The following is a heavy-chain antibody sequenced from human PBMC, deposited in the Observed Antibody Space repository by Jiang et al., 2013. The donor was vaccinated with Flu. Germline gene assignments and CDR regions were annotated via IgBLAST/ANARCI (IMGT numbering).Heavy chain of an antibody. D-gene: IGHD6-13*01. Sequence: SVKVSCKASGYTFTSYDINWVRQATGQGLEWMGWMNPNSGNTGYAQKFQGRVTMTRNTSISTVYMELSSLRSEDTAVYYCARRTYSSSWYGTTTFGYWGQGTLVTVSS. CDR1: GYTFTSYD. J-gene: IGHJ4*02. V-gene: IGHV1-8*01. CDR2: MNPNSGNT. CDR3: ARRTYSSSWYGTTTFGY.